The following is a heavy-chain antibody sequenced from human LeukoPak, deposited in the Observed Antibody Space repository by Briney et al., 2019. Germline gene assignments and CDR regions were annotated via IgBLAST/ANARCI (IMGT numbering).Heavy chain of an antibody. V-gene: IGHV1-2*02. Sequence: ASVKVSCKASGYTFTCYYMHWVRQAPGQGLEWMGWINPNSGGTNYAQKFQGRVTMTRDASISTAYMELSRLRSDDTAVYYCARATYYYGSGTTDAFDIWGQGTMVTVSS. CDR2: INPNSGGT. CDR1: GYTFTCYY. J-gene: IGHJ3*02. CDR3: ARATYYYGSGTTDAFDI. D-gene: IGHD3-10*01.